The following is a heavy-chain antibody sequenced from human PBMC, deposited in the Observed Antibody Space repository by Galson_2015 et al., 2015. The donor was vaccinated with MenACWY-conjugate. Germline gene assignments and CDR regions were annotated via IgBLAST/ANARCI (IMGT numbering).Heavy chain of an antibody. Sequence: SVKVSCKVSGSSLSEVFMHWVRRAPGKGFEWMGGVNPENGKTIYAREFQGRVTMTEDTSTDTGYMELGRLRSEDTAVYYCATVRTGYRHSGTCYGLAGWGQGATVTVSS. CDR2: VNPENGKT. V-gene: IGHV1-24*01. CDR3: ATVRTGYRHSGTCYGLAG. CDR1: GSSLSEVF. D-gene: IGHD1-26*01. J-gene: IGHJ6*02.